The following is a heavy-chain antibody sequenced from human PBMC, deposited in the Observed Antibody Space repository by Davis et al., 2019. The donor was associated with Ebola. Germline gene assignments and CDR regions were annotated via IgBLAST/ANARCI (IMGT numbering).Heavy chain of an antibody. CDR2: LGTSADT. CDR3: AKDTSNIWFDI. D-gene: IGHD1-26*01. V-gene: IGHV3-23*01. J-gene: IGHJ3*02. Sequence: RGSLRLSCPASGFTFGSFWMSWVRQAPGKGLEWVSTLGTSADTYYADSVKGRFTISRDNSKNTLYLQMNGLRVEDTAIYDCAKDTSNIWFDIWGQGTMVTVSS. CDR1: GFTFGSFW.